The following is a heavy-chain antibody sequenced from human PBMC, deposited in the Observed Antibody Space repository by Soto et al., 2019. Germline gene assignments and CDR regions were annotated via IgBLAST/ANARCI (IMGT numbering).Heavy chain of an antibody. D-gene: IGHD5-12*01. Sequence: QITLKESGPALVRPTQTLTLTCSFSGFSLITRGVAVGWIRQPPGKALEWLALIFWDDDKWYSPSLRSRLTITEDTSKNQVVLTMTTMDPVDTATYYCAHRSRGYAYYFDQWGQGTLVTVSS. CDR1: GFSLITRGVA. CDR3: AHRSRGYAYYFDQ. CDR2: IFWDDDK. V-gene: IGHV2-5*02. J-gene: IGHJ4*02.